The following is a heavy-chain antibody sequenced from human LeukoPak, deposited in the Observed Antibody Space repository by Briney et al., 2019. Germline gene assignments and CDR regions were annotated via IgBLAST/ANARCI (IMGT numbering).Heavy chain of an antibody. J-gene: IGHJ4*02. V-gene: IGHV1-8*01. D-gene: IGHD3-22*01. CDR3: LTHSSGYYPDDDY. CDR1: GYTFTSYD. Sequence: PGASVKVSCKASGYTFTSYDINWVRQATGQGLEWMGWMNRNSGNTGYAQKFQGRVTMTRNTSISTAYMELSSLRSEDTAVYYCLTHSSGYYPDDDYWGQGTLVTVSS. CDR2: MNRNSGNT.